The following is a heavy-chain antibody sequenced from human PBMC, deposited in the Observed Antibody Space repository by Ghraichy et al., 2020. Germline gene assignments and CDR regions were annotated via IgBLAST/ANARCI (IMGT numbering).Heavy chain of an antibody. J-gene: IGHJ6*03. V-gene: IGHV3-9*01. CDR3: AKDMSSGDYYYMDV. CDR2: ISWNSGSI. D-gene: IGHD6-19*01. Sequence: GGSLRLSCAASGFTFDDYAMHWVRQAPGKGLEWVSGISWNSGSIGYADSVKGRFTISRDNAKNSLYLQMNSLRAEDTALYYCAKDMSSGDYYYMDVWGKGTTVTVSS. CDR1: GFTFDDYA.